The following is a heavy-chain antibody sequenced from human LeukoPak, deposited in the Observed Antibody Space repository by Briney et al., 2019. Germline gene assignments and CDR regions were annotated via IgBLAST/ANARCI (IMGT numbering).Heavy chain of an antibody. CDR2: ISSSGSRI. CDR1: GFIFNTYE. Sequence: GGSLRLSCAAFGFIFNTYEINWVRQAPGKGLEWVSYISSSGSRIYYADSVKGRFTVSRDNAKNSLYLQMNSLRAEDTAIYYCARPRSDLYGMDVWGQGTTVIVSS. J-gene: IGHJ6*02. V-gene: IGHV3-48*03. CDR3: ARPRSDLYGMDV.